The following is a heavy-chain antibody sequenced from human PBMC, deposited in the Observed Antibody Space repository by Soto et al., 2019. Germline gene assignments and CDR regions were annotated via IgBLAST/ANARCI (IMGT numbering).Heavy chain of an antibody. Sequence: ASVEVCCKASGYTFTSYDMNWVRQATGQGLEWMGWMNPNSGNTGYAQKFQGRVTMTRNTSISTAYMELSSLRSEDTAVYYCARRGYSSSWYYYYYYGMDVWGQGTTVTVSS. CDR3: ARRGYSSSWYYYYYYGMDV. CDR1: GYTFTSYD. CDR2: MNPNSGNT. V-gene: IGHV1-8*01. D-gene: IGHD6-13*01. J-gene: IGHJ6*02.